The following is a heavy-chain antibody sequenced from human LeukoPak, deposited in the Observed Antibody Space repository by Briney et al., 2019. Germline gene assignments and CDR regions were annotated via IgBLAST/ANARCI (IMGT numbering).Heavy chain of an antibody. V-gene: IGHV3-23*01. Sequence: GSLRLSCAASGFTFRSYVMSWVRQAPGKGLEWVSALSGSGGSTYYADSVKGRFTLSRDNSKNTLYLQMNSLRAEDTAVYYCAKHLLTRAFDYWGQGTLVTVSS. J-gene: IGHJ4*02. CDR3: AKHLLTRAFDY. D-gene: IGHD4/OR15-4a*01. CDR1: GFTFRSYV. CDR2: LSGSGGST.